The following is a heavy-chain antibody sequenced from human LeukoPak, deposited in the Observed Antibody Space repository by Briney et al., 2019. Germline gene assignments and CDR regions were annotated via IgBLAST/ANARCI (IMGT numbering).Heavy chain of an antibody. J-gene: IGHJ4*02. Sequence: ASVKVSCKASGYTFTSYGISWVRQAPGQGLEWIGWISAYNGNTNYAQKLQGRVTMTTDTSTSTAYMELRSLRSDDTAVYYCARGYYDFWSGYSATVDYWGQGTLVTVSS. V-gene: IGHV1-18*01. CDR2: ISAYNGNT. CDR1: GYTFTSYG. CDR3: ARGYYDFWSGYSATVDY. D-gene: IGHD3-3*01.